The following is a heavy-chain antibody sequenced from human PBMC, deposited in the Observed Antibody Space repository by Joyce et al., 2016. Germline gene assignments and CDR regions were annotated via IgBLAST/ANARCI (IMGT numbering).Heavy chain of an antibody. CDR2: CYAGDSDN. CDR1: GHIFTNNW. CDR3: AGLDRSTSTTGFDL. D-gene: IGHD1-1*01. J-gene: IGHJ3*01. Sequence: EAPLVQSGAELRKPGESLKISCKGSGHIFTNNWIGWVRQMPGKGLEWMAMCYAGDSDNRYSPSFRGQVTVSADKSINTAYLQWSTLKASDTAMYYCAGLDRSTSTTGFDLWGQGTMVTVSS. V-gene: IGHV5-51*01.